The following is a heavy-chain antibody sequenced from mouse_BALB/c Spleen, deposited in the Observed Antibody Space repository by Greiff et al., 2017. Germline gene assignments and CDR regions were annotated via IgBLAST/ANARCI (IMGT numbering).Heavy chain of an antibody. Sequence: EVQGVESGGGLVKPGGSLKLSCAASGFTFSSYAMSWVRQTPEKRLEWVASISSGGSTYYPDSVKGRFTISRDNARNILYLQMSSLRSEDTAMYYCARGEIYYGNPFAYWGQGTLVTVSA. D-gene: IGHD2-1*01. J-gene: IGHJ3*01. CDR1: GFTFSSYA. CDR3: ARGEIYYGNPFAY. CDR2: ISSGGST. V-gene: IGHV5-6-5*01.